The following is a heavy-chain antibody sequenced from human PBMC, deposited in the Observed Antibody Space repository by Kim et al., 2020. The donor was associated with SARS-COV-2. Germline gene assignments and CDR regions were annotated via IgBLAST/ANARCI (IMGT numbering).Heavy chain of an antibody. V-gene: IGHV4-34*01. CDR3: ARVRCAFDI. CDR2: GST. J-gene: IGHJ3*02. D-gene: IGHD4-17*01. Sequence: GSTNDNPSLKSRVTISVDTSKNQFSLKLSSVTAADTAVYYCARVRCAFDIWGQGTMVTVSS.